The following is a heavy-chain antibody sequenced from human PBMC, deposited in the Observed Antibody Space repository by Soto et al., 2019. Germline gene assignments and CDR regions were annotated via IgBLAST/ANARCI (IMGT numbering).Heavy chain of an antibody. V-gene: IGHV6-1*01. CDR3: ASDYCSSTSCYEDNWFDP. Sequence: PSQTLSLTCAISGDSVSSNSAAWNWIRQSPSRGLEWLGRTYYRSKWYNDYAVSVKSRITINPDTSKNQFSLQLNSVTPEDTAVYYCASDYCSSTSCYEDNWFDPWGQGTLVTSPQ. CDR1: GDSVSSNSAA. J-gene: IGHJ5*02. CDR2: TYYRSKWYN. D-gene: IGHD2-2*01.